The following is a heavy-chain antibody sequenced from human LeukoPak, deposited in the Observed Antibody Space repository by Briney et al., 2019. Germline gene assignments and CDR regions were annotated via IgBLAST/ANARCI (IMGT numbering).Heavy chain of an antibody. D-gene: IGHD2-15*01. CDR1: GGSISSGGYS. CDR3: ARVYSDGGRGPRAFGI. CDR2: IYYSGST. V-gene: IGHV4-30-4*07. J-gene: IGHJ3*02. Sequence: PSETLSPTCAVSGGSISSGGYSWSWIRQPPGKGLEWIGYIYYSGSTNYNPSLKSRVTISVDTSKNQFSLKLSSVTAADTAVYYCARVYSDGGRGPRAFGIWGQGTMVTVSS.